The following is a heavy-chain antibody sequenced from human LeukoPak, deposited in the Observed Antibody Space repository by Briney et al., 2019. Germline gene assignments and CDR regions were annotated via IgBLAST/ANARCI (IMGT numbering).Heavy chain of an antibody. CDR1: GFTFSSYW. J-gene: IGHJ4*02. CDR2: IKQDGSEK. CDR3: ARGGSGSYYLDY. D-gene: IGHD3-10*01. V-gene: IGHV3-7*01. Sequence: GGSLRLSCAASGFTFSSYWMSWVRQTPGKGLEWVANIKQDGSEKYYVDFVKGRFTISRDNAKNSLYLQMNSLRAEDTAVYYCARGGSGSYYLDYWGQGTLVTVSS.